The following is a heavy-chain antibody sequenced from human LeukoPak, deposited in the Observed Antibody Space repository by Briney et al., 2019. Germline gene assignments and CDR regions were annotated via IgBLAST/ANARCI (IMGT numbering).Heavy chain of an antibody. V-gene: IGHV4-30-4*01. CDR3: ARVRGDYYDSSGYCYDFDY. D-gene: IGHD3-22*01. CDR2: IYYSGST. Sequence: SETLSLTCTVSGCSISSGDYYWSWIRQPPGKGLEWIGYIYYSGSTYYNPSLKSRVTISVDTSKNQFSLKLSSVTAADTAVYYCARVRGDYYDSSGYCYDFDYWGQGTLVTVSS. J-gene: IGHJ4*02. CDR1: GCSISSGDYY.